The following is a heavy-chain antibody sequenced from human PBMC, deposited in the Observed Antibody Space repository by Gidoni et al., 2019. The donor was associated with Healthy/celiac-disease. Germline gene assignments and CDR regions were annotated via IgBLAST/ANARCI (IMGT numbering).Heavy chain of an antibody. CDR2: ISSSRSTM. V-gene: IGHV3-48*01. D-gene: IGHD1-26*01. CDR1: GFPFGSHS. Sequence: EVPLVESGGGLVQPGGSLRVSCPASGFPFGSHSMSWVRQAPGKGLEWVSYISSSRSTMYYADSVKGRFTISRDNAKNSLYLQMNSLRAEDTAVYYCARDRWELLGIDYWGQGTLVTVSS. CDR3: ARDRWELLGIDY. J-gene: IGHJ4*02.